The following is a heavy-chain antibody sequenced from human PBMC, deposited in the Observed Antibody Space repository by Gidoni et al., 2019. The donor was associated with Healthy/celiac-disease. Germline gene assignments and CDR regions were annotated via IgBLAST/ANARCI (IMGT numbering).Heavy chain of an antibody. Sequence: QVQLVESGGGVVQPGRSLRLSCAASGFTFSSHGMPWVRQAPGKGLEWVAVIWYDGSNKYYADSVKGRFTISRDNSKNTLYLQMNSLRAEVTAVYYCARRGATSDIVVVPAAIALYYCYGMDVWGQGTTVTVSS. V-gene: IGHV3-33*01. CDR1: GFTFSSHG. CDR3: ARRGATSDIVVVPAAIALYYCYGMDV. D-gene: IGHD2-2*02. CDR2: IWYDGSNK. J-gene: IGHJ6*02.